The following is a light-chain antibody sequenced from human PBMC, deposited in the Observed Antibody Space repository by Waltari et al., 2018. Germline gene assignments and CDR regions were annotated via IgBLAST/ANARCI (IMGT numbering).Light chain of an antibody. CDR2: EVT. Sequence: QSALTQPASVSGSPGQSLTISCTGTSSDVGKYNIVSWYQQHPGKVPKVMIYEVTKRPSGVSNRFSGSKSGNTASLTISGLQAEDETDYYCCSYAGSGIVIFGGGTKLTVL. CDR3: CSYAGSGIVI. CDR1: SSDVGKYNI. J-gene: IGLJ2*01. V-gene: IGLV2-23*02.